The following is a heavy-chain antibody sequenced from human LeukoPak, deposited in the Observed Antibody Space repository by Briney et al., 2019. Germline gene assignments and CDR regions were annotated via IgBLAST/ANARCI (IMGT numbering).Heavy chain of an antibody. D-gene: IGHD6-13*01. CDR3: ARQRQHAFDI. CDR1: GYSFSNYW. J-gene: IGHJ3*02. CDR2: IYPADSDI. Sequence: GESLKISCKGSGYSFSNYWIGWVRQMPGKGLEWMGIIYPADSDIRYSPSFQGQVTISADKSISTAYLQWSSLKASDTAMYYGARQRQHAFDIWGQGTIVTVSS. V-gene: IGHV5-51*01.